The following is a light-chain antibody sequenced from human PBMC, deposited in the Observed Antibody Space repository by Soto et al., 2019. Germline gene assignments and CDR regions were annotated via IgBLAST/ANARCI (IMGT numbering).Light chain of an antibody. Sequence: AIQMTQSPSSLSASVGDRATISCRASQGISTELGWYRQKPGKAPGLLIYASSILQSGVPSRFSGSGSGADFTLTISSLQPEDFATYYCLQDYHYPRTFGQGTKVEIK. J-gene: IGKJ1*01. CDR2: ASS. CDR3: LQDYHYPRT. V-gene: IGKV1-6*01. CDR1: QGISTE.